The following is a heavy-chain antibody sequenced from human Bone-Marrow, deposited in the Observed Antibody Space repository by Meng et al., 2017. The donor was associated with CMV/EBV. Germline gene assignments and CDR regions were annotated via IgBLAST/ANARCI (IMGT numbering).Heavy chain of an antibody. Sequence: ASVKVSCKASGYTFTSYGISWVRQAPGQGLEWMGWISGYNGNTNSAQKLQGRVTMTTDTSTSKAYMELRSLRSDDTAVYYCARDTGYDFRSGYFFRGGMDVWGQGTTVTVSS. V-gene: IGHV1-18*01. CDR3: ARDTGYDFRSGYFFRGGMDV. J-gene: IGHJ6*02. CDR1: GYTFTSYG. D-gene: IGHD3-3*01. CDR2: ISGYNGNT.